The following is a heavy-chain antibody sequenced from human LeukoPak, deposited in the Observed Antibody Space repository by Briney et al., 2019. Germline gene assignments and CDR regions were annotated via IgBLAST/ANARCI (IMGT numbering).Heavy chain of an antibody. CDR2: VSSDGGST. Sequence: GGSLRLSCSASGFTFSNSPMHWVRQAPGKGLEYVSAVSSDGGSTYYADSVRGRFTVSRDNSKNTLSLQMGSLRAEDTAVYYCVKAILIGSVSYYADWGQGTLVTVSS. V-gene: IGHV3-64D*09. CDR3: VKAILIGSVSYYAD. J-gene: IGHJ4*02. D-gene: IGHD3-22*01. CDR1: GFTFSNSP.